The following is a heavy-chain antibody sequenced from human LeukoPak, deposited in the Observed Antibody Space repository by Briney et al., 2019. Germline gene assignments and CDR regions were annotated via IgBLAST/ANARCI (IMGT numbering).Heavy chain of an antibody. CDR3: GRIAINANNGMDV. Sequence: GGSLRVSCAASGFSFSSYGMNWVRQAPGKGLEWTSYISTSSGTIYYADSVEGRFTISRDSARNSLFLQMNSLRDDDTAVYYCGRIAINANNGMDVWGQGTTVTVSS. J-gene: IGHJ6*02. V-gene: IGHV3-48*02. CDR2: ISTSSGTI. D-gene: IGHD1/OR15-1a*01. CDR1: GFSFSSYG.